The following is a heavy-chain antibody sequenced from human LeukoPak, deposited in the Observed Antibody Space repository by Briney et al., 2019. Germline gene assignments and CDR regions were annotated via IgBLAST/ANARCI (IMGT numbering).Heavy chain of an antibody. D-gene: IGHD4-17*01. Sequence: SETLSLTCTVSGGSISSSSYYWGWIRQPPGKGLEWIGSIYYSGSTYYNPSLKSRVTISVDTSKNQFSLKLSSVTAADTAVYYCARDGPHDYGARGAFDIWGQGTMVTVSS. V-gene: IGHV4-39*07. CDR3: ARDGPHDYGARGAFDI. J-gene: IGHJ3*02. CDR2: IYYSGST. CDR1: GGSISSSSYY.